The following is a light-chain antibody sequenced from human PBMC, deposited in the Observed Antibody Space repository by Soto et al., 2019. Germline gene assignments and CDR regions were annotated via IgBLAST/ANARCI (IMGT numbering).Light chain of an antibody. CDR2: AAS. V-gene: IGKV1-39*01. Sequence: DIQMTQSPSSLSASVGDRVTMTCRASQSITTHVNWYQQKPGKAPKLLIYAASILQSGVPSRFSGSGSGTDFTLTISSLQPEDFATYFCQQSYSTPTPPTFGLGTKVEIK. J-gene: IGKJ2*01. CDR3: QQSYSTPTPPT. CDR1: QSITTH.